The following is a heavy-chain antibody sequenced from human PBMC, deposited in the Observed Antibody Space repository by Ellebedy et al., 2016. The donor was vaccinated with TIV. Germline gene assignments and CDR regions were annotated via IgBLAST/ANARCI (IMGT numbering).Heavy chain of an antibody. Sequence: MPGGSLRLSCTVSGGSISSYYWSWIRQPPGKGLEWIGYIYYSGSTNYNPSLKSRVTISIDTSKNQFSLKLSSVTAADTAVYYCAREVVTLFDYWGQGTLVTVSS. D-gene: IGHD4-23*01. CDR1: GGSISSYY. V-gene: IGHV4-59*12. CDR2: IYYSGST. CDR3: AREVVTLFDY. J-gene: IGHJ4*02.